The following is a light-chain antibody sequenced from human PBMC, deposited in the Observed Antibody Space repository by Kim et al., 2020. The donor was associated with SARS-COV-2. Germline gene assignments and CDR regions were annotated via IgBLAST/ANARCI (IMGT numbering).Light chain of an antibody. CDR3: AAWDDSLSGWV. CDR2: RNY. CDR1: SSNIGPNY. J-gene: IGLJ3*02. Sequence: QSALTQPPSASGTPGQRVTVTCSGNSSNIGPNYVYWYQHFPGTAPKLLIFRNYQRPSGVPDRFSGSKSGTSASLAIIGLRFEDEADYHCAAWDDSLSGWVFGGGTKVTVL. V-gene: IGLV1-47*01.